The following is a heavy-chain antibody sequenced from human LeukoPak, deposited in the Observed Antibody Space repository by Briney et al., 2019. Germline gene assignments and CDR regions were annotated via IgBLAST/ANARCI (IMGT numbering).Heavy chain of an antibody. D-gene: IGHD3-22*01. J-gene: IGHJ4*02. V-gene: IGHV3-7*01. CDR1: GFSMSVYW. CDR2: IKQDGSER. Sequence: GGSLRLSCEASGFSMSVYWMSWVRQAPGKGLKWVGNIKQDGSERNYVDSVKGRFTISRDNAKKSLYLQMNSLRAEDTAVYYCARDWGAYYHFFDYWGQGTLVTVSS. CDR3: ARDWGAYYHFFDY.